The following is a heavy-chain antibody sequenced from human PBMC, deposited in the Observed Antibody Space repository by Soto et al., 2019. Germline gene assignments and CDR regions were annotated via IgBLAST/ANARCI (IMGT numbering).Heavy chain of an antibody. Sequence: QVQVVESGGGVVQPGRSLRLSCAASGFIFRSSGMHWVRQAPGKGLEWVAAISHEGSSKSYGDSVKGRLTISRDTSKNTLYLQMDSLSAEDMAVYYCAKDWINTWSFDYWGQGALVTVSS. CDR3: AKDWINTWSFDY. D-gene: IGHD2-2*03. V-gene: IGHV3-30*18. CDR1: GFIFRSSG. CDR2: ISHEGSSK. J-gene: IGHJ4*02.